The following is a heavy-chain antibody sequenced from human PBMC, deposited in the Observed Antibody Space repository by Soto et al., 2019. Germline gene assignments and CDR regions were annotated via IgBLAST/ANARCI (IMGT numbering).Heavy chain of an antibody. D-gene: IGHD2-2*01. CDR2: ISAYNGNT. Sequence: ASVKVSCNASGYTFTSYGISWVRQAPGQGLEWMGWISAYNGNTNYAQKLQGRVTMTTDTSTSTAYMELRSLRSDDTAVYYCARDSSNNIVVVPAATTDYWGQGTLVTVSS. CDR3: ARDSSNNIVVVPAATTDY. J-gene: IGHJ4*02. V-gene: IGHV1-18*01. CDR1: GYTFTSYG.